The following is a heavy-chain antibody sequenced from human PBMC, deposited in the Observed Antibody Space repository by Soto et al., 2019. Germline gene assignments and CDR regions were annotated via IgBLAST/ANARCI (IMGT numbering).Heavy chain of an antibody. D-gene: IGHD3-22*01. CDR2: ISYDGTKT. CDR3: VRGNYEKSIDY. V-gene: IGHV3-30*03. Sequence: PGGSLRLSCAASGFTFSIYAMHWVRQAPGTGLEWVAVISYDGTKTYYADSVKGRFTISRDNAKNSLYLQMNSLRAEDSAIYYCVRGNYEKSIDYWGQGTLVTVSS. J-gene: IGHJ4*02. CDR1: GFTFSIYA.